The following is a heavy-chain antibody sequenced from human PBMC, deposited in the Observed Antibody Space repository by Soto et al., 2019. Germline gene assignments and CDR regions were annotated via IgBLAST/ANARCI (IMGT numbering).Heavy chain of an antibody. CDR1: GFTFSNYG. V-gene: IGHV3-33*01. CDR2: IWYDGNNR. Sequence: GGALRLSCAASGFTFSNYGMHWVRQAPGKGLEWVAVIWYDGNNRYYADSVKGRFTISRDNSKNTLSLQMNSLRAEDTAVYYCARSLYGSGSYLDYWGQGTLVTVSS. J-gene: IGHJ4*02. D-gene: IGHD3-10*01. CDR3: ARSLYGSGSYLDY.